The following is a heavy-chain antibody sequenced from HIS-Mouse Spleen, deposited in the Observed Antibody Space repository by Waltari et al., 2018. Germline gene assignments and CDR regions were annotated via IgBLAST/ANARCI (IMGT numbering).Heavy chain of an antibody. CDR2: IYYSGST. Sequence: QLQLQESGPGLVKPSETLSLTCTVSGGPISISSYYWGWIRQPPGKGLEWIGSIYYSGSTYYNPSLKSRVTISVDTSKNQFSLKLSSVTAADTAVYYCAREIPYSSSWYDWYFDLWGRGTLVTGSS. J-gene: IGHJ2*01. V-gene: IGHV4-39*07. CDR3: AREIPYSSSWYDWYFDL. CDR1: GGPISISSYY. D-gene: IGHD6-13*01.